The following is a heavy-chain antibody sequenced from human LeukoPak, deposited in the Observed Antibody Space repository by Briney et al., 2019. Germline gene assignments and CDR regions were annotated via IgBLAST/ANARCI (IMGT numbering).Heavy chain of an antibody. V-gene: IGHV1-69*05. Sequence: SVKVSCKASGGTFSSYAISWVRQAPGQGLEWMGGIIPIFGTANYAQKFQGRVTITTDESTSTAYMELSSLRSEDTAVYYCARAEMGLDAFDIWGQGTMVTISS. CDR3: ARAEMGLDAFDI. CDR2: IIPIFGTA. D-gene: IGHD5-24*01. J-gene: IGHJ3*02. CDR1: GGTFSSYA.